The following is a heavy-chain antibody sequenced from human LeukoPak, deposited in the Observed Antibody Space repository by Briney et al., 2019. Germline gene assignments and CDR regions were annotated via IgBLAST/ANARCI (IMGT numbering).Heavy chain of an antibody. CDR2: INHSGST. CDR1: GGSFSGYY. V-gene: IGHV4-34*01. J-gene: IGHJ4*02. D-gene: IGHD2-2*01. Sequence: SETLSLTCAVYGGSFSGYYWSWIRQPPGKGLEWLGEINHSGSTNYNPSLKSRVTISVDTSKNQFSLKLSSVTAADTAVYYCARPGYCSSTSCQYSYYYWGQGTLVTVSS. CDR3: ARPGYCSSTSCQYSYYY.